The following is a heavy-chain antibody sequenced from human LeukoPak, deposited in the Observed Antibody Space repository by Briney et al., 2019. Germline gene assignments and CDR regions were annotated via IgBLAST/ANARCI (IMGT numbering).Heavy chain of an antibody. V-gene: IGHV3-23*01. D-gene: IGHD5-12*01. Sequence: GGSLRLSCAASGFTFSSYAMSWVRQAPGKGLEWVSAISDSGGGTYYADSVKGRFTISRDNSKNTLYLQMNSLRAEDTAVYYCVKDGPYSGYDLARWGQGTLVTVSS. CDR2: ISDSGGGT. CDR3: VKDGPYSGYDLAR. CDR1: GFTFSSYA. J-gene: IGHJ4*02.